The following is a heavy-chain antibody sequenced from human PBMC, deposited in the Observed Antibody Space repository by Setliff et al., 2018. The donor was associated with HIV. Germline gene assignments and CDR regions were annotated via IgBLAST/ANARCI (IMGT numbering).Heavy chain of an antibody. Sequence: ASVKVSCKASGVTFSNYPITWVRQAPGQGLEWMGWSNTGNGNTKYSQKLQGRVTITRDISASTAYMELSSLRSEDTAVYYCARSGLVYDDVLTGPPTDYWGQGTLVTVSS. CDR2: SNTGNGNT. J-gene: IGHJ4*02. CDR1: GVTFSNYP. CDR3: ARSGLVYDDVLTGPPTDY. D-gene: IGHD3-9*01. V-gene: IGHV1-3*04.